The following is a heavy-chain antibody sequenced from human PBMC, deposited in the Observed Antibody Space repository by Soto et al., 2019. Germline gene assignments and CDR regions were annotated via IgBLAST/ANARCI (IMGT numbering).Heavy chain of an antibody. D-gene: IGHD3-22*01. CDR1: GFTFSSYA. CDR3: AKSYHTYYYDSSGYYYPYYYGMDV. CDR2: ISYDGSNK. V-gene: IGHV3-30-3*02. Sequence: GGSLRLSCAASGFTFSSYAMHWVRQAPGKGLEWVAVISYDGSNKYYADSVKGRFTISRDNSKNTLYLQMNSLRAEDTAVYYCAKSYHTYYYDSSGYYYPYYYGMDVWGQGTTVTVSS. J-gene: IGHJ6*02.